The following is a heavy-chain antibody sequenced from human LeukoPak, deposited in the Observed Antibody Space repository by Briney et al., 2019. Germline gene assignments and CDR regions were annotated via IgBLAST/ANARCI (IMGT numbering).Heavy chain of an antibody. V-gene: IGHV3-53*01. CDR3: ARDPPGIAASGTYY. Sequence: GGSLRLSCAVSGFSVSNNYMNWVRQAPGKGLEWVSLIYSRGGTSYADSVKGRFTISRDGSKNTLFLQMNSLRVEDTAVYYCARDPPGIAASGTYYWGQGTLITVSS. D-gene: IGHD6-13*01. CDR1: GFSVSNNY. CDR2: IYSRGGT. J-gene: IGHJ4*02.